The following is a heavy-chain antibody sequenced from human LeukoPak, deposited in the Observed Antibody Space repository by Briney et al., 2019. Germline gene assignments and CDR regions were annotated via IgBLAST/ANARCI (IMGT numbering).Heavy chain of an antibody. J-gene: IGHJ4*02. CDR1: GFTFDDYG. V-gene: IGHV3-20*04. D-gene: IGHD3-22*01. Sequence: GGSLRLSCAASGFTFDDYGMSWVRQAPGKGLEWVSGINWNGGSTGYADSVKGRFTISRDNAKNSQYLQMNSLRAEDTALYYCARDAYYYDSSGYYPNWGQGTLVTVSS. CDR2: INWNGGST. CDR3: ARDAYYYDSSGYYPN.